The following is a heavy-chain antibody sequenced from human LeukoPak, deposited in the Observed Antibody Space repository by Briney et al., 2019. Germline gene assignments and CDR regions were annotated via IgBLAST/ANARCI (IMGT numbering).Heavy chain of an antibody. CDR1: GFTFSSYA. Sequence: GGSLRLSCAASGFTFSSYAMSWVRQAPGKGLEWVSAISGSGGSTYYADSVKGRFTISRDNAKNSLYLQMNSLRAEDTAVYYCARAYGSGSYCPNYWGQGTPVTVSS. V-gene: IGHV3-23*01. D-gene: IGHD3-10*01. J-gene: IGHJ4*02. CDR2: ISGSGGST. CDR3: ARAYGSGSYCPNY.